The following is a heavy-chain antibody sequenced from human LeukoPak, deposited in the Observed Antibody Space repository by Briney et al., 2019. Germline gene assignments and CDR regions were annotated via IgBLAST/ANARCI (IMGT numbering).Heavy chain of an antibody. J-gene: IGHJ5*02. CDR3: AREVGDSDSDNWFDP. V-gene: IGHV4-59*01. CDR2: IYYSGST. Sequence: SETLSLTCAVSGTSISPYYWSWIRQPPGKGLEWIGYIYYSGSTNYNPSLKSRVTISMDTSENQVSLILRSVTAADTAVYYCAREVGDSDSDNWFDPWGQGTLVTVSS. D-gene: IGHD2-21*02. CDR1: GTSISPYY.